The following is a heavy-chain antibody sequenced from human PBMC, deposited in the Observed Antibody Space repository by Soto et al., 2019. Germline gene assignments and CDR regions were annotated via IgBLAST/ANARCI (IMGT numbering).Heavy chain of an antibody. J-gene: IGHJ4*02. D-gene: IGHD1-20*01. CDR2: INGGNGNT. V-gene: IGHV1-3*01. CDR1: GYTFTSYA. CDR3: ARVYGLAYFDY. Sequence: QGQLVQSGAEVKKPGASVKVSCKASGYTFTSYAIHWVRQAPGQRLEWMGWINGGNGNTRYSQKFQGRVTVTRDTSASTAYMELGSLRSEDTAIYYCARVYGLAYFDYWGQGTLVTVSS.